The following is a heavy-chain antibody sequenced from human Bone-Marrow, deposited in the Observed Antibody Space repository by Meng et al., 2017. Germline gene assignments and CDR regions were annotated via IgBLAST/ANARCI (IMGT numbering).Heavy chain of an antibody. J-gene: IGHJ5*02. CDR1: GRSSSSHA. Sequence: VTLVMSGAEVEKSWYAVKSSCNTAGRSSSSHAIRWLRQSPGQVLEWLGGIIPIFGPATYAQNFQGRVKITADESTSTAYIELSSLRSEDTAVYYCAREPGPRVGWYDPWGQGTLVTVSS. CDR2: IIPIFGPA. V-gene: IGHV1-69*01. CDR3: AREPGPRVGWYDP. D-gene: IGHD1-26*01.